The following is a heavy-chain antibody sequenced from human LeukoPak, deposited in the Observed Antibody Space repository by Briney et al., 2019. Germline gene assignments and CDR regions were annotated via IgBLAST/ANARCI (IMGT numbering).Heavy chain of an antibody. CDR3: ARDFVMVRGGGAFDI. Sequence: GGSLRLSCAASGFTFDDYGMSWVRQAPGKGLEWVSGINWDGGSTGYADSVKGRFTISRDNAKNSLYLQMNSLRAEDTALYYCARDFVMVRGGGAFDIWGQGTMVTVSS. CDR2: INWDGGST. V-gene: IGHV3-20*04. D-gene: IGHD3-10*01. J-gene: IGHJ3*02. CDR1: GFTFDDYG.